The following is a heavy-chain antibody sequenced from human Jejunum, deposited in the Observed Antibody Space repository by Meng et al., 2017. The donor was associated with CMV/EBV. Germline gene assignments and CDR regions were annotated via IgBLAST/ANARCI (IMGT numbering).Heavy chain of an antibody. D-gene: IGHD6-13*01. CDR2: IYYSEST. Sequence: CTVSGGSISSNNFYWGWIRQHRGKGLEWIGSIYYSESTDYNPSLKSRVSISVDTSKNQFSLKLSSVTAADTAVYYCARGGWYLDWGQGTRVTVSS. V-gene: IGHV4-39*07. CDR3: ARGGWYLD. CDR1: GGSISSNNFY. J-gene: IGHJ4*02.